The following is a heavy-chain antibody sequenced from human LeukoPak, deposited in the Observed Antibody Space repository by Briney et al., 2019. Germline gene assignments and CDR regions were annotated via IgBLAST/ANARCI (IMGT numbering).Heavy chain of an antibody. D-gene: IGHD3-9*01. Sequence: SETLSLTCTVSGGSISRYYWSWIRQPPGKGLEWIGYIYYSGSTNYNPSLKSRVTISVDTSKNQFSLKLSSVTAAGTAVYYCARRRHYDILTGYYGDAFDIWGQGTMVTVSS. J-gene: IGHJ3*02. CDR2: IYYSGST. CDR3: ARRRHYDILTGYYGDAFDI. CDR1: GGSISRYY. V-gene: IGHV4-59*08.